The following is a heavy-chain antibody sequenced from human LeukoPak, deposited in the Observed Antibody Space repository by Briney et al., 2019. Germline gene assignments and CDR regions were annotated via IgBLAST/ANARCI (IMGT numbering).Heavy chain of an antibody. V-gene: IGHV3-15*01. J-gene: IGHJ4*02. CDR3: TKPSYSYGYDY. CDR2: IKSKTDGGTA. D-gene: IGHD5-18*01. Sequence: GGSLRLSCAVSGFTFSNAWMSWVRQAPGKGVEWVGRIKSKTDGGTAEYAARVKGRFTISRDDSKNTLYLQMNSLKTEDTAVYYCTKPSYSYGYDYWGQGTLVTVSS. CDR1: GFTFSNAW.